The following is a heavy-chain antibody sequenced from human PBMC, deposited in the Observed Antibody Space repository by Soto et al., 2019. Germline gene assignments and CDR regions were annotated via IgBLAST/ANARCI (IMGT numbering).Heavy chain of an antibody. CDR1: GFTFRNYG. J-gene: IGHJ5*02. CDR3: ARHPERIAEIGWFDP. Sequence: GGSLRLSCAASGFTFRNYGVNWVRQAPGKGLEWVSYIGIGSSTKYYADSVKGRFTISRDNAKNSLYLQMNSLRAEDTAVYYCARHPERIAEIGWFDPWGQGTLVTVSS. CDR2: IGIGSSTK. D-gene: IGHD6-13*01. V-gene: IGHV3-48*01.